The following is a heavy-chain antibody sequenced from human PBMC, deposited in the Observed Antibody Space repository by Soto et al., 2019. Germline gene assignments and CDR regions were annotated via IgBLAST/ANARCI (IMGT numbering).Heavy chain of an antibody. CDR1: GGSFRNYY. CDR2: VYHTGNA. J-gene: IGHJ6*02. CDR3: ASRPFYYYGLDV. V-gene: IGHV4-34*01. Sequence: KPSETLSLTCGVYGGSFRNYYWSWIRQPPGKALEWIGYVYHTGNAYPKPSLKSRVTISLDRSKNQFSLKMTSVTAADTALYYCASRPFYYYGLDVWGQGTTVTVSS.